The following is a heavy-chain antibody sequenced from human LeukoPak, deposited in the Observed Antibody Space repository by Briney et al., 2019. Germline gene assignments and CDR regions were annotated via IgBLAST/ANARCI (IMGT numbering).Heavy chain of an antibody. CDR1: GFTVSSKY. D-gene: IGHD6-19*01. V-gene: IGHV3-66*01. CDR3: AKVGAVAAVEN. J-gene: IGHJ4*02. CDR2: IYTGVTT. Sequence: GGSLRLSCAASGFTVSSKYMSWVRQAPGKGLEWVSVIYTGVTTYYADSVKGRFTISRDNSKNTLYLQMDGLRVEDTAVYYCAKVGAVAAVENWGQGTLVTVSS.